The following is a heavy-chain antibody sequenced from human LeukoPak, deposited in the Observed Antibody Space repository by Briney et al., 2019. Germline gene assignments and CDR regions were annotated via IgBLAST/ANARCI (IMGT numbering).Heavy chain of an antibody. CDR2: INHSGST. Sequence: PSETLSLTCAVYGGSFSGYYWSWIRQPPGKGLEWIGEINHSGSTNYNPSLKSRVTISVDTSKNQFSLKLSSVTAADTAVYYCARGNRETMVRGAPPMDIWGQGTTVTVSS. D-gene: IGHD3-10*01. CDR1: GGSFSGYY. CDR3: ARGNRETMVRGAPPMDI. V-gene: IGHV4-34*01. J-gene: IGHJ6*02.